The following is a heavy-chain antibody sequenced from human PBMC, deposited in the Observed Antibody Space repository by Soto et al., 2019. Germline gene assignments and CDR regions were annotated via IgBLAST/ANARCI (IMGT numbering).Heavy chain of an antibody. CDR2: INHSGST. CDR1: GGSFSGYY. J-gene: IGHJ6*03. CDR3: AIKMPWIFGVVIMPYYYYYMDV. V-gene: IGHV4-34*01. Sequence: SETLSLTCAVYGGSFSGYYWSWIRQPPGKGLERIGEINHSGSTNYNPSLKSRVTISVDTSKNQFSLKLSSVTAADTAVYYCAIKMPWIFGVVIMPYYYYYMDVWGKGTTVTVSS. D-gene: IGHD3-3*01.